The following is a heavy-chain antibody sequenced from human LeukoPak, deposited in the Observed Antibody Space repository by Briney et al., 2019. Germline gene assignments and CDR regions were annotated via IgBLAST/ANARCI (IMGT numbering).Heavy chain of an antibody. J-gene: IGHJ4*02. CDR3: AKNHYSSSRDYFDY. V-gene: IGHV3-23*01. Sequence: PGGSLRLSCAASGFTFGTYAMTWVRQAPGKGLEWVSVISGSGASTNYADSVKGRFIISRDNSKNTLYLQMNSLRAEDTAVYYCAKNHYSSSRDYFDYWGQGPLVTVPS. CDR2: ISGSGAST. D-gene: IGHD6-13*01. CDR1: GFTFGTYA.